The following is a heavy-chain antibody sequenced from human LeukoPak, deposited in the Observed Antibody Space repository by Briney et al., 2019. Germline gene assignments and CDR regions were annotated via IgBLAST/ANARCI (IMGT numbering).Heavy chain of an antibody. V-gene: IGHV1-46*01. CDR2: INPSGGST. J-gene: IGHJ4*02. CDR1: GYTFTSYY. Sequence: ASVKVSCKASGYTFTSYYMHWVRQAPGQGLEWMGIINPSGGSTSYAQKFQGRVTMTRDMSTSTVYMELSSLRSDDTAVYYCAREVGDGYKIDYWGQGTLVTVSS. CDR3: AREVGDGYKIDY. D-gene: IGHD5-24*01.